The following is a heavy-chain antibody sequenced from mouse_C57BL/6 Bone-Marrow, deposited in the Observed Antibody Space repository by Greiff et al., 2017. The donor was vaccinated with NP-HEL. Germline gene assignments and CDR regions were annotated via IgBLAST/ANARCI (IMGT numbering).Heavy chain of an antibody. D-gene: IGHD1-1*01. J-gene: IGHJ1*03. CDR1: GFSFTSYG. CDR3: ARNPVDYGSSDWYFDV. Sequence: VLLVESGPGLVQPSQSLSISCTASGFSFTSYGVHWVRQSPGKGLEWLGVIWRGGSTDYNAAFISRLSTSTDNSKSQVFFKMNSLQADDTAIYYCARNPVDYGSSDWYFDVWGKGTTVTVSS. V-gene: IGHV2-2*01. CDR2: IWRGGST.